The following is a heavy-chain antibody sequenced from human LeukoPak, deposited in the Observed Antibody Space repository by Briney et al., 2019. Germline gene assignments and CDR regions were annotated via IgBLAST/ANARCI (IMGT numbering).Heavy chain of an antibody. Sequence: ASVKVSCKASGYTFTSYGISWVRQAPGQGLEWMGWISAYNGNTNYAQELQGRVTMTTDTSTSTAYMELRSLRSDDTAVYYCARLGYSNRFYYYYYYMDVWGKGTTVTVSS. D-gene: IGHD4-11*01. J-gene: IGHJ6*03. CDR2: ISAYNGNT. CDR1: GYTFTSYG. CDR3: ARLGYSNRFYYYYYYMDV. V-gene: IGHV1-18*01.